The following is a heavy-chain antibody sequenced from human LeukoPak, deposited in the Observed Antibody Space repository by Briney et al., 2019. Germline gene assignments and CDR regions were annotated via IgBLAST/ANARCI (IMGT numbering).Heavy chain of an antibody. CDR3: SRVGSSGWPNYFDS. Sequence: GGSLRLSCAASGFTFSSYDMHRVRQATGKGLEWVSVIGTSGDTYYAGSVKGRFTISRENAKNSLYLQMNSLTAGDTAVYFCSRVGSSGWPNYFDSWGQGTLVTVSS. J-gene: IGHJ4*02. CDR1: GFTFSSYD. D-gene: IGHD6-19*01. V-gene: IGHV3-13*04. CDR2: IGTSGDT.